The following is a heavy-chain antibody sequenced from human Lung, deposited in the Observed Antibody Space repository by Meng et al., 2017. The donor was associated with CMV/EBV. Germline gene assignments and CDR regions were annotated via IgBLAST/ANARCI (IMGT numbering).Heavy chain of an antibody. Sequence: SCAASGFIFSNYAMTWVRQAPGKGLEWVSGISGIGGSIYYAESVKGRFAISRDNSRNTLYLQMNNLRAEDTAKYYCAKIGYCSTASCNTWGYFDYWXQGTLVTVSS. CDR1: GFIFSNYA. D-gene: IGHD2-2*02. CDR3: AKIGYCSTASCNTWGYFDY. J-gene: IGHJ4*02. V-gene: IGHV3-23*01. CDR2: ISGIGGSI.